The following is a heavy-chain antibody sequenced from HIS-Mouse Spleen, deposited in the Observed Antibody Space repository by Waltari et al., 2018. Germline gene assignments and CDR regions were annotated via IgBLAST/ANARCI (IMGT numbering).Heavy chain of an antibody. V-gene: IGHV4-39*07. CDR2: IYYSGST. Sequence: QLQLQESGPGLVEPSETLSLTRTVSGGSISSSSYYWGWIRQPPGKGLEWIGSIYYSGSTYYNPSLKSRVTISVDTSKNQFSLKLSSVTAADTAVYYCAREIPYSSSWYDWYFDLWGRGTLVTVSS. D-gene: IGHD6-13*01. J-gene: IGHJ2*01. CDR1: GGSISSSSYY. CDR3: AREIPYSSSWYDWYFDL.